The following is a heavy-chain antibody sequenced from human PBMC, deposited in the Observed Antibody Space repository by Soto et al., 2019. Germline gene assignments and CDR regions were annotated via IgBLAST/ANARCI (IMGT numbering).Heavy chain of an antibody. CDR2: IGGSGGYK. V-gene: IGHV3-23*01. J-gene: IGHJ4*02. CDR3: AKDAAMVSSTFNYFDY. Sequence: EVHLLESGGGLVQPGGSLRLSCAASGFFFSSNAMSWVRQAPGKGLEWVSGIGGSGGYKSYADSVKGRFTISRDNSKNTLYLQMESLGAEDTAVYYCAKDAAMVSSTFNYFDYWGQGTLVAVSS. D-gene: IGHD6-13*01. CDR1: GFFFSSNA.